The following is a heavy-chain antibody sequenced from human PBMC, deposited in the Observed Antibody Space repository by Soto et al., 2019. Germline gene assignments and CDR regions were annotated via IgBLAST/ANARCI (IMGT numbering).Heavy chain of an antibody. J-gene: IGHJ4*02. Sequence: QITLKESGPTLVKPTQTLTLTCTFSGFSLSTSGVGVGWIRQPPGKALEWLALIYWNDDKRYSPSLKSRLTLTKDTTKNQVVLTMTNMDPVDTATYYCARALTNYDFWSGYAAPYYFDYWGQGTLVTVSS. V-gene: IGHV2-5*01. CDR3: ARALTNYDFWSGYAAPYYFDY. CDR1: GFSLSTSGVG. D-gene: IGHD3-3*01. CDR2: IYWNDDK.